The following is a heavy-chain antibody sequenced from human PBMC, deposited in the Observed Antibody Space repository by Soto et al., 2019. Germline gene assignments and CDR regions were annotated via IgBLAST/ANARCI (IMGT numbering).Heavy chain of an antibody. CDR1: GFTFDDYA. J-gene: IGHJ4*02. CDR3: AKDNSGYPLDYFDY. Sequence: PGGSLRLSCAASGFTFDDYAMHWVRQAPGKGLEWVSGISWNSGSIGYADSVKGRFTISRDNAKNSLYLQMNSLRAEDTALYYCAKDNSGYPLDYFDYWGQGTLVTVSS. CDR2: ISWNSGSI. D-gene: IGHD5-12*01. V-gene: IGHV3-9*01.